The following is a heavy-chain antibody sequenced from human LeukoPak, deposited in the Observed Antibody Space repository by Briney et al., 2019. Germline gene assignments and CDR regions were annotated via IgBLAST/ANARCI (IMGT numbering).Heavy chain of an antibody. J-gene: IGHJ4*02. Sequence: ASVKVSCKASGGTFSSYAISWVRQAPGQGLEWKGWISAYNGNTNYAQKLQGRVTMTTDTSTSTAYMELRSLRSDDTAVYYCARASGDYNFDYWGQGTLVTVSS. D-gene: IGHD4-17*01. CDR1: GGTFSSYA. V-gene: IGHV1-18*01. CDR2: ISAYNGNT. CDR3: ARASGDYNFDY.